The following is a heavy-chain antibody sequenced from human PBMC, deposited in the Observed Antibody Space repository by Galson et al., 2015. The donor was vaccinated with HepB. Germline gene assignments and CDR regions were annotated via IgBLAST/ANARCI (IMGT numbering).Heavy chain of an antibody. D-gene: IGHD2-2*01. J-gene: IGHJ6*02. CDR2: IKQDGSEK. CDR1: GITFSSYW. CDR3: ARDRGYCSSNSCPDYFYYGMDV. Sequence: SLRLSCAASGITFSSYWVSWVRQAPGKGLEWVANIKQDGSEKYYVDSVKGRFTTSRDNAKNSVYLQMNSLRAEDTAVYYCARDRGYCSSNSCPDYFYYGMDVWGQGTTVTVSS. V-gene: IGHV3-7*03.